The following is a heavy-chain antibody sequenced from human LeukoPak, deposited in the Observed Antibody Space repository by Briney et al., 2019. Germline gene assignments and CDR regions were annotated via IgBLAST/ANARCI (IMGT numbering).Heavy chain of an antibody. J-gene: IGHJ4*02. Sequence: PGGSLRLSCAASGFTFSSYGMHWVRQAPGKGLEWVAVISYDGSNKYYADSVKGRFTISRDNSKNTLYLQMNSLRAEDTAVYYCAKERPLWFGEPLGYWGQGTLVTVSS. D-gene: IGHD3-10*01. V-gene: IGHV3-30*18. CDR2: ISYDGSNK. CDR1: GFTFSSYG. CDR3: AKERPLWFGEPLGY.